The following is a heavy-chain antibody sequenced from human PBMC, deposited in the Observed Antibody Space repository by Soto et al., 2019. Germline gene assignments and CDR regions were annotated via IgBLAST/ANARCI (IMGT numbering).Heavy chain of an antibody. V-gene: IGHV4-61*01. CDR1: GGSVSSGSYY. CDR2: IYYSGST. CDR3: AGVMYEGATPWKAFDI. Sequence: SETLSLTCTVSGGSVSSGSYYWSWIRRPPGKGLEWIGYIYYSGSTNYNPSLKSRVTISVDTSKNQFSLKLSSVTAADTAVYYCAGVMYEGATPWKAFDIWGQGTMVTV. J-gene: IGHJ3*02. D-gene: IGHD1-26*01.